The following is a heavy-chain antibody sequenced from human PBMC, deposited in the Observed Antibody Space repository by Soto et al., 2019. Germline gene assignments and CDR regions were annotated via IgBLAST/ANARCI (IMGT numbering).Heavy chain of an antibody. V-gene: IGHV5-10-1*01. J-gene: IGHJ4*01. Sequence: GAGCSIISYCGRWILKKTWKGLEWMGRIDPSDSYTNYSPSFQGHVTISADKSISTAYLQWSSLKASDTAMYYCARLLGYCSVRSRCPLSDYWRNRTPVPGSP. CDR3: ARLLGYCSVRSRCPLSDY. CDR1: GCSIISYC. CDR2: IDPSDSYT. D-gene: IGHD2-15*01.